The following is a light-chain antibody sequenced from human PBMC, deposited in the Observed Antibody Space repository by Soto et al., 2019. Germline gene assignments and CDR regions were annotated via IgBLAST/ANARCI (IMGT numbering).Light chain of an antibody. V-gene: IGKV3-20*01. Sequence: EIVLTQSPGTLSLSPGEGATLSCRASQSVSDNYLAWYQQKPGQAPRLLIYGASTRATGIPDRISGSGSGTDFTLTISRLEPEDFAVYHCQQYGRSPWTFGQGTTVDIK. CDR3: QQYGRSPWT. J-gene: IGKJ1*01. CDR2: GAS. CDR1: QSVSDNY.